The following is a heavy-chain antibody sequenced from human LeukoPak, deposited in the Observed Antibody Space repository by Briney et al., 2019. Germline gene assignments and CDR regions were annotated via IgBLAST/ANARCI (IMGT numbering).Heavy chain of an antibody. CDR3: ARGFSSSWLYYYYGMDV. D-gene: IGHD6-13*01. V-gene: IGHV4-31*03. CDR2: IYYSGST. Sequence: PSETLSLTCTVSGGSISSGGYYWSWIRQHPGKGLEWIGYIYYSGSTYYNPSLKSRVTISVDTSKNQFSLKLSSVTAADTAVYYCARGFSSSWLYYYYGMDVWGQGTTVTVSS. J-gene: IGHJ6*02. CDR1: GGSISSGGYY.